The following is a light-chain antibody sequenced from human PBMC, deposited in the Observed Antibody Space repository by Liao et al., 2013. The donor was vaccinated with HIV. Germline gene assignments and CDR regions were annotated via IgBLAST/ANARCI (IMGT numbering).Light chain of an antibody. CDR2: YDT. V-gene: IGLV3-21*04. CDR1: DIGGKS. J-gene: IGLJ3*02. CDR3: QVWDSPSDHRV. Sequence: SYALTQPPSVSVAPGKTARMTCGGDDIGGKSVHWYQQQPGQAPVLVITYDTERPSGIPERFSGSNSGNTATLTISRVEAGDEADYYCQVWDSPSDHRVFGGGYQADR.